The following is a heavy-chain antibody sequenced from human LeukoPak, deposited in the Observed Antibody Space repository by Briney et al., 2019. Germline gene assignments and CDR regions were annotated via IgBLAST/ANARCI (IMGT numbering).Heavy chain of an antibody. CDR2: VSSSGGHT. CDR1: GFIFSDYP. Sequence: GGSLRLSCAASGFIFSDYPMTWVRQAPGQRLEWVLSVSSSGGHTYVADSVKGRFTISRDNSRNTLFLQMNSLRAEDTAVYYCARRLVVVAAGGDYWGQGTLVTVSS. CDR3: ARRLVVVAAGGDY. V-gene: IGHV3-23*01. J-gene: IGHJ4*02. D-gene: IGHD2-15*01.